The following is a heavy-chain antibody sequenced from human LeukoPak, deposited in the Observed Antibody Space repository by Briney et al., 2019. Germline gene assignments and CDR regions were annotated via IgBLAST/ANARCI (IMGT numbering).Heavy chain of an antibody. CDR2: IRYDGTNK. J-gene: IGHJ4*02. V-gene: IGHV3-30*02. CDR3: TTVLRYFDWLLYSRGYFDY. Sequence: GGSLRLSCAASGFTFSTYGMHWVRQAPGKGLEWVAFIRYDGTNKYYADSVKGRFTISRDNSKNTLYLQMNSLKTEDTAVYYCTTVLRYFDWLLYSRGYFDYWGQGTLVTVSS. CDR1: GFTFSTYG. D-gene: IGHD3-9*01.